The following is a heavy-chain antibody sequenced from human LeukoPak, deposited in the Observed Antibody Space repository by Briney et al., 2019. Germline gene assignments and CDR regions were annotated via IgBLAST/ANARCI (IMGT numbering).Heavy chain of an antibody. CDR2: IYYSGST. D-gene: IGHD2-2*01. V-gene: IGHV4-39*01. CDR1: GGSLSSSSYY. J-gene: IGHJ4*02. CDR3: DLGKIVVVPAGGYYFDY. Sequence: PETLSLTCILAGGSLSSSSYYWGWIRQPPGKGLEWIGSIYYSGSTYYNPSLKSRFTISVDTSKNPYSLKLRSVTAAPLAFIYCDLGKIVVVPAGGYYFDYWGQGNLVLVSP.